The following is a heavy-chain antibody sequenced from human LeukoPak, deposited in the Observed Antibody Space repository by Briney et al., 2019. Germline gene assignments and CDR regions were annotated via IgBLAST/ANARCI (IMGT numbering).Heavy chain of an antibody. CDR2: IYHSGST. V-gene: IGHV4-38-2*02. D-gene: IGHD2-2*02. CDR1: GGSISSYY. CDR3: ARARDYCSSTSCYTNWFDP. J-gene: IGHJ5*02. Sequence: PSETLSLTCTVSGGSISSYYWGWIRQPPGKGLEWIGSIYHSGSTYYNPSLKSRVTISVDTSKNQFSLKLSSVTAADTAVYYCARARDYCSSTSCYTNWFDPWGQGTLVTVSS.